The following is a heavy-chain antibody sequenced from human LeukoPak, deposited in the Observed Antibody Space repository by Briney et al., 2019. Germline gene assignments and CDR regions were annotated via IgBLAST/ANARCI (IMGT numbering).Heavy chain of an antibody. CDR3: ARGKGYSYGN. Sequence: ASVKVSCKASGYTFTSYDINWVRQATGQGLEWMGWVNPNRGNTDYAQKFQGRVTITRNTSISTAYMELSSLRYEDTAVYYCARGKGYSYGNWGQGTLVIVSS. V-gene: IGHV1-8*03. D-gene: IGHD5-18*01. CDR2: VNPNRGNT. J-gene: IGHJ4*02. CDR1: GYTFTSYD.